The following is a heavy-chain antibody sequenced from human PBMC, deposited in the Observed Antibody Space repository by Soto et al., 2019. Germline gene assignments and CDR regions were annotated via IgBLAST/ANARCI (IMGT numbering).Heavy chain of an antibody. V-gene: IGHV3-23*01. CDR3: ARDHIAAAGKEYYYGMDV. J-gene: IGHJ6*02. D-gene: IGHD6-13*01. CDR1: GFTFSSYA. Sequence: GGSLRLSCAASGFTFSSYAMSWVRQAPGKGLEWVSGISGSGGSTYYADSVKGRFTISRDNAKNSLYLQMNSLRAEDTAVYYCARDHIAAAGKEYYYGMDVWGQGTTVTVSS. CDR2: ISGSGGST.